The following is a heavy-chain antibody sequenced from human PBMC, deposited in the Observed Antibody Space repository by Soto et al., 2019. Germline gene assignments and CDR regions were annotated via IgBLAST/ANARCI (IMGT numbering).Heavy chain of an antibody. CDR3: ARASHYDFWSGYFYGMDV. CDR1: GYTFTSYG. J-gene: IGHJ6*02. CDR2: ISAYNGNT. Sequence: GASVKVSCKASGYTFTSYGISWVRQAPGQGLEWMGWISAYNGNTNYAQKLQGRVTMTTDTSTSTAYMELRSLRSDDTAVYYCARASHYDFWSGYFYGMDVWGQGTTVTV. V-gene: IGHV1-18*01. D-gene: IGHD3-3*01.